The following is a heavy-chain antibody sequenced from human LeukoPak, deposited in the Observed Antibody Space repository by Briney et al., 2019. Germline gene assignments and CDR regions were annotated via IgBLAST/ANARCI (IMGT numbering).Heavy chain of an antibody. CDR1: GYTFTSYA. J-gene: IGHJ3*02. V-gene: IGHV1-3*01. Sequence: ASVKVSCKASGYTFTSYAMHWVRQAPGHRLEWMGWINAGNGNTNYAQKLQGGVTMTTDTSTSTAYLELRSLRSDDTAVYYCASSAVAYDAFDIWGQGTMVTVSS. CDR2: INAGNGNT. CDR3: ASSAVAYDAFDI. D-gene: IGHD5-12*01.